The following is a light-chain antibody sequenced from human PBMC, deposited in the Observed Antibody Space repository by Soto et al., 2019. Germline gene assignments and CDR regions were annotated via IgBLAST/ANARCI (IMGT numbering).Light chain of an antibody. CDR2: DAS. CDR3: QQFNNYPLT. V-gene: IGKV1D-13*01. J-gene: IGKJ4*01. CDR1: QGISSA. Sequence: AIQLTQSPSSLSASVGDRVTITCRASQGISSALAWYQQKPGKAPKLLIYDASSLESGVPSRFSGSGSGTDFTLTISSLQTEDFATYYCQQFNNYPLTVGGGTKVDIK.